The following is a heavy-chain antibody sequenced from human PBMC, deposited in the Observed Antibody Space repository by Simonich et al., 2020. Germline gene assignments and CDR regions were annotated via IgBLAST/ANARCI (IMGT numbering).Heavy chain of an antibody. CDR2: INHSGSI. V-gene: IGHV4-34*01. D-gene: IGHD6-13*01. CDR1: GGSFSGYY. Sequence: QVQLQESGPGLVKPSETLSLTCAVYGGSFSGYYWSWIRQPPGKGLEWIGEINHSGSINYNPSLKSRVTISVDTSKNQFSLKLSSVTAADTAVYYCARHTVKSIAATNYYYGMDVWGQGTTVTVSS. CDR3: ARHTVKSIAATNYYYGMDV. J-gene: IGHJ6*02.